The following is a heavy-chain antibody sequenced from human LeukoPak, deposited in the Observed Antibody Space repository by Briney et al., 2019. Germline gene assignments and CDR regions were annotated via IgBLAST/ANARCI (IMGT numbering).Heavy chain of an antibody. V-gene: IGHV3-30*03. CDR3: APSPNYGSGTSGY. J-gene: IGHJ4*02. CDR2: ISNDGFKK. CDR1: GFTFSTYS. Sequence: PGGSLILSCAASGFTFSTYSMHWVRQPPGKGLEWVALISNDGFKKYYPDSVEGRFIISRDNSKNTLFLQMNSLRTEDTAVYYCAPSPNYGSGTSGYWGRGTQVTVSS. D-gene: IGHD3-10*01.